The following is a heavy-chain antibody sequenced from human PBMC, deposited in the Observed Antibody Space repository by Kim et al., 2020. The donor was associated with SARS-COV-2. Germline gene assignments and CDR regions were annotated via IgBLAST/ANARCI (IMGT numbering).Heavy chain of an antibody. J-gene: IGHJ4*02. CDR1: GGSISSYY. V-gene: IGHV4-59*13. CDR3: ARGFIVEGSWFDY. CDR2: IYYSGST. D-gene: IGHD6-13*01. Sequence: SETLSLTCTVSGGSISSYYWSWIRQPPGKGLEWIGYIYYSGSTNYNPSLKSRVTISVDTSKNQFSLKLSSVTAADTAVYYCARGFIVEGSWFDYWGQGTLVTVSS.